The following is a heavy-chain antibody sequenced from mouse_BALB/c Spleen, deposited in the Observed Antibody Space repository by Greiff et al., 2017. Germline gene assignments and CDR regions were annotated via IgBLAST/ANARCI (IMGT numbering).Heavy chain of an antibody. Sequence: QGQLKESGPELVKPGASVKISCKASGYAFSSSWMNWVKQRPGQGLEWIGRIYPGDGDTNYNGKFKGKATLTADKSSSTAYMQLSSLTSVDSAVYFCAMYGNPLPYYAMDYWGQGTSVTVSS. D-gene: IGHD2-10*02. CDR1: GYAFSSSW. J-gene: IGHJ4*01. CDR2: IYPGDGDT. CDR3: AMYGNPLPYYAMDY. V-gene: IGHV1-82*01.